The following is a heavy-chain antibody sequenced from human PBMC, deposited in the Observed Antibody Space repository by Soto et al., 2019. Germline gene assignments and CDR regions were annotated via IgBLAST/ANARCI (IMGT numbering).Heavy chain of an antibody. V-gene: IGHV4-39*01. CDR1: GGSISSSSYY. D-gene: IGHD1-1*01. Sequence: QLQLQESGPGLVKPSETLSLTCTVSGGSISSSSYYWGWIRQPPGKGLEWIGSIYYSGSTYYNPSLKSRVTISVDTFKNQFSLKLSSVTAADTAVYYCARQTVQLERPDYMDVWGKGTTVTVSS. CDR3: ARQTVQLERPDYMDV. CDR2: IYYSGST. J-gene: IGHJ6*03.